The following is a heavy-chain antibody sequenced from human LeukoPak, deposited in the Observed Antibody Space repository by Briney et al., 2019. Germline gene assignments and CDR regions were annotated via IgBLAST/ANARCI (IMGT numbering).Heavy chain of an antibody. CDR2: IKQDGSEK. CDR1: GFTFSSYW. Sequence: GGSLRLSCAASGFTFSSYWMSWVRQAPGKGLEWVANIKQDGSEKYYVDTVKGRFTISRDNAKNSLYLQMNSLRAEDTAVYYCAREGGSYLVDPWGQGTLVTVSS. V-gene: IGHV3-7*01. J-gene: IGHJ5*02. CDR3: AREGGSYLVDP. D-gene: IGHD1-26*01.